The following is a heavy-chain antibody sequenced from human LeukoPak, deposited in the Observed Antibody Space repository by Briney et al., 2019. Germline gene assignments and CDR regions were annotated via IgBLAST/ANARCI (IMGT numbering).Heavy chain of an antibody. D-gene: IGHD1-26*01. Sequence: PGGSLRLSCAASGFTFNSYVMSWVRRAPGEGLEWVSFVSGSGDSTYYADSVKGRVTISRGNTKNTLYLQMNSLRVDDTAVYYCATYIGAIGYWGQGTLVTVSS. CDR3: ATYIGAIGY. V-gene: IGHV3-23*01. CDR1: GFTFNSYV. CDR2: VSGSGDST. J-gene: IGHJ4*02.